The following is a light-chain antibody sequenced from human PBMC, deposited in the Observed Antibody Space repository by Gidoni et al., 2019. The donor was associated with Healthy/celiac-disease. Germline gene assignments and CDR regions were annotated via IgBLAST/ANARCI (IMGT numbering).Light chain of an antibody. V-gene: IGKV1-27*01. J-gene: IGKJ1*01. CDR1: QVISNY. Sequence: DIQMTQSPSSLSASVEDRVTITCRASQVISNYLAWYQQKPGKVPQLLIYAASMLQSGVPSRLSGSGSGTDFTLTISSLQPEDVATYYCQKYNSAPQTFGQGTKVEIK. CDR3: QKYNSAPQT. CDR2: AAS.